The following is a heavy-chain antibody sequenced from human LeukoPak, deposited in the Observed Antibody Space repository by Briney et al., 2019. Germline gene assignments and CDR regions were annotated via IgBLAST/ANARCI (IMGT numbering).Heavy chain of an antibody. J-gene: IGHJ4*02. D-gene: IGHD6-13*01. CDR3: ARDFFPIVDSSWYEIGY. CDR2: ISYDGSNK. Sequence: GGSLRLSCAASGFTFSSYAMHWVRQAPGKGLEWVAVISYDGSNKYYADSVKGRFTISRDNSKNTLYLQMDSLRSEDTAVYYCARDFFPIVDSSWYEIGYWGQGTLVTVSS. CDR1: GFTFSSYA. V-gene: IGHV3-30-3*01.